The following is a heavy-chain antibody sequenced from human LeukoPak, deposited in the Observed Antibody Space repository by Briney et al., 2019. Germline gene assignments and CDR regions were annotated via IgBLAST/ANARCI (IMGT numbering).Heavy chain of an antibody. Sequence: GASVKVSCKASGYTFTSYGISWVRQAPGQGLEWMGWISAYNGNTNYAQKLQGRVTMTTDTSTSTAYMELRSLRSDDTAVYYCAGGGCSSTSCYLMRNWFDPWGQGTLVTVSS. CDR2: ISAYNGNT. D-gene: IGHD2-2*01. J-gene: IGHJ5*02. V-gene: IGHV1-18*01. CDR3: AGGGCSSTSCYLMRNWFDP. CDR1: GYTFTSYG.